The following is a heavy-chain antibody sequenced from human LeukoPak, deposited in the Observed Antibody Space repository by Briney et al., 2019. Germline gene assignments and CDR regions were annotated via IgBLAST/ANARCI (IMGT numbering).Heavy chain of an antibody. D-gene: IGHD3-22*01. V-gene: IGHV4-4*07. CDR1: GDSISRYY. CDR3: ASGTRYYYDTTGYYYFTL. CDR2: IYNGGII. Sequence: SETLSLTCTVSGDSISRYYWSWIRQPAGKGLEWIGRIYNGGIITYNPSLKSRVTMSIDTSNNQFSLRLRFVTAADTAVYYCASGTRYYYDTTGYYYFTLWGRGALSPSPQ. J-gene: IGHJ4*02.